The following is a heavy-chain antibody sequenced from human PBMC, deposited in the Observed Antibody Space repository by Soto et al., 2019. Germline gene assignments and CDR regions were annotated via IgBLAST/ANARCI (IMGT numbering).Heavy chain of an antibody. V-gene: IGHV3-30-3*01. CDR1: GFTFSSYA. D-gene: IGHD3-3*01. CDR3: ARVSRLRFLECSPAVGGMDV. Sequence: GGSLRLSCAASGFTFSSYAMHWVRQAPGKGLEWVAVISYDGSNKYYADSVKGRFTISRDNSKNTLYLQMNSLRAEDTAVYYCARVSRLRFLECSPAVGGMDVCGQGTTVTVSS. CDR2: ISYDGSNK. J-gene: IGHJ6*02.